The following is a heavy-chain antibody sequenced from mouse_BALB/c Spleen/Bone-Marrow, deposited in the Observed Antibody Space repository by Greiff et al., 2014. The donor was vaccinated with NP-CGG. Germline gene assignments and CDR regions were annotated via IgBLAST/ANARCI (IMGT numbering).Heavy chain of an antibody. Sequence: QVQLQQSGPGLVQPSQSLSITCTVSGFSLTSYGVHWVRQSPGKGLEWLGVIWSGGSTDYNAPFMSRQNISKDNSKSQVFFKMNSLQANDTAIYYCARNPIRRNAMDYWGQGTSVTVSS. CDR2: IWSGGST. J-gene: IGHJ4*01. D-gene: IGHD2-12*01. CDR1: GFSLTSYG. V-gene: IGHV2-2*02. CDR3: ARNPIRRNAMDY.